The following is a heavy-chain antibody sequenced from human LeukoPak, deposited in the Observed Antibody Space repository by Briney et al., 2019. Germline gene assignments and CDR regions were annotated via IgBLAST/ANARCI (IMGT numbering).Heavy chain of an antibody. V-gene: IGHV4-38-2*02. Sequence: SETLSLTCIVSGGSISSGYYWGWIRQPPGKGLEWTGNIYHSGSTYYNPSLKSRVTISVDTSKNQFSLKLSSVTAADTAVYYCARGGYYRYYYYYMDVWGKGTTVTVSS. CDR1: GGSISSGYY. CDR2: IYHSGST. D-gene: IGHD3-3*01. CDR3: ARGGYYRYYYYYMDV. J-gene: IGHJ6*03.